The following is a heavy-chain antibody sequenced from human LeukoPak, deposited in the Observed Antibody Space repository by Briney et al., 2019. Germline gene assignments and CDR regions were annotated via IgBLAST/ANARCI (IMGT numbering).Heavy chain of an antibody. V-gene: IGHV4-4*07. CDR3: ARVVNYSNYGGGYYYYYMDV. CDR1: GGSISSYY. CDR2: IYTSGST. D-gene: IGHD4-11*01. J-gene: IGHJ6*03. Sequence: SETLSLTCTVSGGSISSYYWSWIRQPAGKGLEWIGRIYTSGSTNYNPSLKSRVTMSVDTSKNQLSLKLSSVTAADTAVYYCARVVNYSNYGGGYYYYYMDVWGKGTTVTVSS.